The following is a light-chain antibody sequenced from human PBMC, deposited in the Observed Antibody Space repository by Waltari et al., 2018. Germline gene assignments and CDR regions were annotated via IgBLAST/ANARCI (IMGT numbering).Light chain of an antibody. V-gene: IGLV2-14*01. CDR1: SSDIGGHNY. CDR3: SSYASSK. CDR2: DVV. J-gene: IGLJ2*01. Sequence: QSALTQPASVSGSSGQTITISCTGTSSDIGGHNYVSWYQQHPGKAPKLMIYDVVKRPSGVSNRFSGSKSGNTASLTISGLQAEDDAIYYCSSYASSKFGGGTKLTVL.